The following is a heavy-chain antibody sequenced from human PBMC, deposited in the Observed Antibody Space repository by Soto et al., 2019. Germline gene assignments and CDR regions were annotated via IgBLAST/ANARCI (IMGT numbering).Heavy chain of an antibody. CDR1: GYTFTNYP. V-gene: IGHV1-3*04. J-gene: IGHJ6*02. D-gene: IGHD6-6*01. CDR3: ARVGGPAHRAVRPVTYYYNYPMAD. Sequence: VQLVQSGAELKRPGASVKVSGKASGYTFTNYPLHWVRQAPGQRLEWMGWINTANGNTKYSQSFQDRVTITRDTSASTAYIELSSLTSEDTAVYYCARVGGPAHRAVRPVTYYYNYPMADWGLGTKVTGSS. CDR2: INTANGNT.